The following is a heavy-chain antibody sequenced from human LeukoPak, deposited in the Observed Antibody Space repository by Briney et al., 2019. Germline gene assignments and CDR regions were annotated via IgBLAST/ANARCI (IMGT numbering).Heavy chain of an antibody. CDR1: GFTFPTYT. D-gene: IGHD6-13*01. CDR3: ARARLTAAGTGAY. Sequence: GGSLRLSCAASGFTFPTYTMHWVRQAPGKGLGWVAVISYDGSNKYYADSVKGRFTISRDNSKNTLYLQMNSLRAEDTAVYYCARARLTAAGTGAYWGQGTLVTVSS. CDR2: ISYDGSNK. J-gene: IGHJ4*02. V-gene: IGHV3-30-3*01.